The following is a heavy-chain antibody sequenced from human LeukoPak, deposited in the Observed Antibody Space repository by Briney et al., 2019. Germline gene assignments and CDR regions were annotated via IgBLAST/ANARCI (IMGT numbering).Heavy chain of an antibody. CDR2: IYPGDSET. Sequence: GESLKISCKGSGYTFTNPWIGWVRQMPGKGLEWMGIIYPGDSETRYSPSFQGQVTISADKSISTAYLQWSSLKASDTGMYYCVRRGGGGIVVSGASRYNWFDPWGQGTLVTVSS. V-gene: IGHV5-51*01. J-gene: IGHJ5*02. CDR3: VRRGGGGIVVSGASRYNWFDP. CDR1: GYTFTNPW. D-gene: IGHD2-2*01.